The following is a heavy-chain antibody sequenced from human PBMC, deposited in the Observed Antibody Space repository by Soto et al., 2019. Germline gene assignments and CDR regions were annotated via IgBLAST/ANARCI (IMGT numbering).Heavy chain of an antibody. V-gene: IGHV2-5*02. D-gene: IGHD3-16*02. CDR3: AHLMIKYAGVIADDAFDV. CDR2: IYWDNDK. J-gene: IGHJ3*01. Sequence: QITLKESGPTLVEPAQTLTLTCTFSGFSLTTRQVGVCWIRQPPGQALEWLAGIYWDNDKRYSPSLERRLTITKDTSKNHVVLTMTIMDTMVTATYYCAHLMIKYAGVIADDAFDVWGQGTMVTVSS. CDR1: GFSLTTRQVG.